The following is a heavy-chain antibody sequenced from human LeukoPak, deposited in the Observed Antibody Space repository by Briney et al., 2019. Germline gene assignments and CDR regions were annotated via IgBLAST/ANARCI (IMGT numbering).Heavy chain of an antibody. CDR2: ISAYKGNT. J-gene: IGHJ4*02. V-gene: IGHV1-18*01. Sequence: ASVKVSCKASGYTFTRYGISWVRQAPGQGLEWMGWISAYKGNTDYAQKLQGRVTMTTDTSTSTAYMELRSLRSDDTAVYYCAKLVAWELPYYFDYWGRGTLVTVSS. CDR3: AKLVAWELPYYFDY. D-gene: IGHD1-26*01. CDR1: GYTFTRYG.